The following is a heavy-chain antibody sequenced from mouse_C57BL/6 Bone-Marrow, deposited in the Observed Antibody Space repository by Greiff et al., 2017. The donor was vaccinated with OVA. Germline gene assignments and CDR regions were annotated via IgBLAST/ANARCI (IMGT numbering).Heavy chain of an antibody. D-gene: IGHD1-1*01. V-gene: IGHV1-15*01. J-gene: IGHJ4*01. CDR1: GYTFTDYE. CDR2: IDPETSGT. CDR3: TRRHYGSSYGAMDY. Sequence: VQLQQSGAELVRPGASVTLSCKASGYTFTDYEMHWVKQTPVHGLEWIGAIDPETSGTAYNQKFKGKAILTADKSSSTAYMELSSLTSEDSAVYYCTRRHYGSSYGAMDYWGQGTSVTVSS.